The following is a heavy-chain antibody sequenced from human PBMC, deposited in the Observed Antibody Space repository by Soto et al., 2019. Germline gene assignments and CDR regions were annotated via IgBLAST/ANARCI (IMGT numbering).Heavy chain of an antibody. Sequence: PSETLSLTCTVSGGSISSGCYYWSWIRQHPGKGLEWIGYIYYSGSTYYNPSLKSRVTISVDTSKNQFSLKLSSVTAADTAVYYCARGLDAYCGGDCYSYWFDPWGQGTLVTVSS. J-gene: IGHJ5*02. CDR1: GGSISSGCYY. V-gene: IGHV4-31*03. D-gene: IGHD2-21*02. CDR3: ARGLDAYCGGDCYSYWFDP. CDR2: IYYSGST.